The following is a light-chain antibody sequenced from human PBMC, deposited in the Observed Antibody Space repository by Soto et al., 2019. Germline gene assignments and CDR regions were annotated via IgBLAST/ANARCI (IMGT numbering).Light chain of an antibody. J-gene: IGKJ5*01. Sequence: IVLTQSPGTLSLSPGERATLSCRASQSVSSSYLAWYQQKPGQAPRLLIYGESSRPTGIPDRFSGSGSGTDFTLTISRLEPEDFAVYYCQQYGSSSTFGQGTRLENK. CDR1: QSVSSSY. CDR2: GES. V-gene: IGKV3-20*01. CDR3: QQYGSSST.